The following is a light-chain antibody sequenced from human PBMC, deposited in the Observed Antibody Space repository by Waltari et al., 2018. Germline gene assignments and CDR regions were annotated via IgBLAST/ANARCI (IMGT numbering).Light chain of an antibody. CDR1: QSVGSN. J-gene: IGKJ4*01. CDR3: QKYGSTPRP. CDR2: HAS. V-gene: IGKV3-20*01. Sequence: EIVMTQSPATLSVSAGERATLSCRASQSVGSNLAWYQQRPGQAPRVLIYHASTRANGIPDRFSGSGSGTDFTLTISRLEPEDFAVYYCQKYGSTPRPFGGGTKVEIK.